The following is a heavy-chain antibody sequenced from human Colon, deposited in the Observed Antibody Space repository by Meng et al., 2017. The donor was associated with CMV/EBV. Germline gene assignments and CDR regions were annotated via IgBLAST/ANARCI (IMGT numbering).Heavy chain of an antibody. V-gene: IGHV3-7*01. CDR3: ARCIVAIPGSD. D-gene: IGHD6-13*01. CDR2: IKQDGSEK. Sequence: GESLKISCAASGFTFSTYWMTWVRQAPGKGLEWVANIKQDGSEKYYADSVKGRFTISRDNAKNSLYLQMNSLRAEDTAVYYCARCIVAIPGSDWGQGTLVTVFS. CDR1: GFTFSTYW. J-gene: IGHJ4*02.